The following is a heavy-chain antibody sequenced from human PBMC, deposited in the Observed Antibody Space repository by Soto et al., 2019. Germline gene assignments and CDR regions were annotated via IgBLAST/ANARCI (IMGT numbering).Heavy chain of an antibody. CDR3: AKGAVAGNREWDWFDP. Sequence: EVQMLESGGGLVQPGGSLRLPRAASGFIFRNYAMSWVRQAPGKGLGWVSSIHGSGGRTYYADSVKGRFTVSRDDSEKTLYLKESSLRVGDTAVYYCAKGAVAGNREWDWFDPWGQGTLVTGSS. D-gene: IGHD6-19*01. V-gene: IGHV3-23*01. CDR1: GFIFRNYA. CDR2: IHGSGGRT. J-gene: IGHJ5*02.